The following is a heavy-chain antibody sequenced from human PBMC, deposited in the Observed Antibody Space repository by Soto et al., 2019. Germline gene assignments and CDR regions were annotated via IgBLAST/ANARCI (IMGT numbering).Heavy chain of an antibody. CDR1: GFTFSNYW. CDR3: ARGGLQHALDV. Sequence: GGSLRLSCAASGFTFSNYWMYWVRQAPGKGLAWVSRVNNDGTDTTHADSVKGRFTISRDNAENTLYLQMNSLRAEDTAVYYCARGGLQHALDVWGQGSTVTVSS. CDR2: VNNDGTDT. D-gene: IGHD6-13*01. J-gene: IGHJ6*02. V-gene: IGHV3-74*03.